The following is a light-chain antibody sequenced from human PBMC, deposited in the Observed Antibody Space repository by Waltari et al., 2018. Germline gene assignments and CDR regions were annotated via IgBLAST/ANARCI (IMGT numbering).Light chain of an antibody. CDR3: QQYGLT. CDR1: QNIYNF. V-gene: IGKV1-33*01. Sequence: DIQMTQSPSSLSASVGDRVTITCQASQNIYNFLNWYQQKPGKVTKLLIYDASNLETGVPSRFSGSGFGTDFTFTITSLQPEDIATYYCQQYGLTFGGGTKVEIK. J-gene: IGKJ4*01. CDR2: DAS.